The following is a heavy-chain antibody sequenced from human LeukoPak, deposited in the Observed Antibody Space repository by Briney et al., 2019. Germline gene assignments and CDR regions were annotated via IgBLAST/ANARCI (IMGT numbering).Heavy chain of an antibody. Sequence: SVTVSCKASGYTFTRYYMHGLRQAPGQELDGMGWINPNSCSTNYAQKFQGRVTMTRDTSISTASMELSRLRSDDTAVYYCARAPRGVRGAPDNWFDPWGQGTLVTVSS. V-gene: IGHV1-2*02. D-gene: IGHD3-10*01. CDR3: ARAPRGVRGAPDNWFDP. CDR1: GYTFTRYY. J-gene: IGHJ5*02. CDR2: INPNSCST.